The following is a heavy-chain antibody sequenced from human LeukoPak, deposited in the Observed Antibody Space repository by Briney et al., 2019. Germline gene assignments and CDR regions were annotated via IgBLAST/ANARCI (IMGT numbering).Heavy chain of an antibody. D-gene: IGHD1-1*01. CDR3: ASSTPLAYYFDY. CDR2: INHSGST. J-gene: IGHJ4*02. Sequence: SETLSLTCTVSGGSISSYYWSWIRQPPGKGLEWIGEINHSGSTNYNPSLKSRVTISVDTSKNQFSLKLSSVTAADTAVYYCASSTPLAYYFDYWGQGTLVTVSS. V-gene: IGHV4-34*01. CDR1: GGSISSYY.